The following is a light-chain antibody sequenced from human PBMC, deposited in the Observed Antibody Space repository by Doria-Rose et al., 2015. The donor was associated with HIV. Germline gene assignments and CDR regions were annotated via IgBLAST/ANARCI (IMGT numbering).Light chain of an antibody. CDR2: DGS. Sequence: TQSPGTLSLYPGERATLSCRASQSFSSTYLAWYQQKPSQAPSLLIYDGSTRATGIPDRFSASGSGTDFTLTINRLEPEDFALYYCHQYGTSWTFGQGTKVEI. J-gene: IGKJ1*01. V-gene: IGKV3-20*01. CDR1: QSFSSTY. CDR3: HQYGTSWT.